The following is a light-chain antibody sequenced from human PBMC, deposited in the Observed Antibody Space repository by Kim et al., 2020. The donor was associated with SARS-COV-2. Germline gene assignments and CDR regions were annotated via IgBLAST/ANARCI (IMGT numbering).Light chain of an antibody. CDR3: SSYTSSSTYV. J-gene: IGLJ1*01. CDR2: DVS. V-gene: IGLV2-14*03. CDR1: RSDVGGYNY. Sequence: GQSITISCTGTRSDVGGYNYVSWYQQHPGKAPKLMIYDVSNRPSGVSNRFSGSKSGNTASLTISGLQAEDEVDYYCSSYTSSSTYVFGTGTKVTVL.